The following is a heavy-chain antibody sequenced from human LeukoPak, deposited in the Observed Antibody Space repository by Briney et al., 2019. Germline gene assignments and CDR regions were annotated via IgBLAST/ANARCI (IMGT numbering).Heavy chain of an antibody. D-gene: IGHD4-17*01. CDR2: ISTSGSTI. Sequence: GGSLRLSCTASGFTFSDYEMNWVRQAPGQGLEWVSYISTSGSTIYYADSVKGRFTISRDNAKNSLYLQMDSLRGEDTAVYYCAGDGRTYGDGFDIWVHGTMVSVSS. J-gene: IGHJ3*02. V-gene: IGHV3-48*03. CDR1: GFTFSDYE. CDR3: AGDGRTYGDGFDI.